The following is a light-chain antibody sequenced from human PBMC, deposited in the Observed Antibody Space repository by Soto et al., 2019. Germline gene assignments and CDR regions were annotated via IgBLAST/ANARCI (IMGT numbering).Light chain of an antibody. V-gene: IGKV1-9*01. Sequence: DTQMAQSPSSLSASVGDRISITCRASHTASNYVNWYQQKPGRAPKLLISAASTLQSGVPSRFSGSGSGTDFTLSISSLQPEDFATYYCQQLNTYPVTFGGGTKVDVK. CDR2: AAS. CDR1: HTASNY. J-gene: IGKJ4*01. CDR3: QQLNTYPVT.